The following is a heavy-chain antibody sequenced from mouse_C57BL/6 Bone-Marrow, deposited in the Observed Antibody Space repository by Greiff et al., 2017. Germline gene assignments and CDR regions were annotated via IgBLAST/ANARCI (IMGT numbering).Heavy chain of an antibody. CDR1: GYTFTSYG. Sequence: QVQLKQSGAELARPGASVKLSCKASGYTFTSYGISWVKQRTGQGLEWIGEIYPRSGNTYYNEKFKGKATLTADKSSSTAYMELRSLTSEDSAVYFCARTFMTNFPYYYAMDYWGQGTSVTVSS. CDR3: ARTFMTNFPYYYAMDY. J-gene: IGHJ4*01. D-gene: IGHD1-1*01. V-gene: IGHV1-81*01. CDR2: IYPRSGNT.